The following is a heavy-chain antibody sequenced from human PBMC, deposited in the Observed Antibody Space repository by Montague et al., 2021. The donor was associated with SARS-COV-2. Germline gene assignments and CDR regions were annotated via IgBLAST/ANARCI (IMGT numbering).Heavy chain of an antibody. J-gene: IGHJ4*02. CDR1: GGSISSSSYY. V-gene: IGHV4-39*01. CDR3: ARHGSSGYFDWLGD. Sequence: SETLSLTCTDSGGSISSSSYYWGWIRQPPGKGLEWIGSIYYSGSTYYXPSLKSRVTISVDTSKNQFSLKLSSVTAADTAVYYCARHGSSGYFDWLGDWGQGTLVTVSS. CDR2: IYYSGST. D-gene: IGHD3-9*01.